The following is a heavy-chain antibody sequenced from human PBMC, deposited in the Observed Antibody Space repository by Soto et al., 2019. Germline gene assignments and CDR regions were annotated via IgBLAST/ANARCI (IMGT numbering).Heavy chain of an antibody. D-gene: IGHD4-17*01. V-gene: IGHV4-39*01. J-gene: IGHJ4*02. CDR1: NGSISSRSSY. Sequence: QLQLQESGSGLVKPSETLSLTCIVSNGSISSRSSYWGWIRQPPGKGLEWIGSIYYIGNTYYNPSLKRRVTISIETSKTQFSLKMTAVTAADTVVYFCGGQDYGAKGYYFENWGQGALVTVSS. CDR2: IYYIGNT. CDR3: GGQDYGAKGYYFEN.